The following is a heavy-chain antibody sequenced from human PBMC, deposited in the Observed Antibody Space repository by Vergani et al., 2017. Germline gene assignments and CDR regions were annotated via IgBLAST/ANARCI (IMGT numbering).Heavy chain of an antibody. CDR2: ISAYNGNT. Sequence: QVQLVQSGAEVKKPGAAVKVSCKASGYYFTDNYLHWVRQAPGQGLEWMGWISAYNGNTNYAQKLQGRVTMTTDTSTSTAYMELRSLRSDDTAVYYCARCSGYGLIDAFDIWGQGTMVTVSS. J-gene: IGHJ3*02. D-gene: IGHD5-12*01. CDR1: GYYFTDNY. CDR3: ARCSGYGLIDAFDI. V-gene: IGHV1-18*04.